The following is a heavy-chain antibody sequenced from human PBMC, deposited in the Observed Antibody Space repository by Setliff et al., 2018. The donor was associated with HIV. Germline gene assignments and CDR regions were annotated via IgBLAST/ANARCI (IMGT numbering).Heavy chain of an antibody. CDR2: INHSGST. CDR3: ARGLSIFGVATPGFYSFMDV. Sequence: TLSLPCAVYGGSFSGYYWSWIRQPPGKGLEWIGEINHSGSTNYKPSLKSRVSISLDTSKKQVSLKLNSVTAADTAVYYCARGLSIFGVATPGFYSFMDVGGKGTTVTVSS. V-gene: IGHV4-34*01. CDR1: GGSFSGYY. J-gene: IGHJ6*03. D-gene: IGHD3-3*01.